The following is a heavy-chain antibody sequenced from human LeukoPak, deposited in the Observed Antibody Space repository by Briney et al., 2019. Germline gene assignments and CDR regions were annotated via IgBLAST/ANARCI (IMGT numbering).Heavy chain of an antibody. CDR3: ARGPFGNCGGGPCHFRDIDNWYDP. D-gene: IGHD2-21*01. V-gene: IGHV1-8*03. CDR1: GYTFTTYD. J-gene: IGHJ5*02. CDR2: MNPKSGDA. Sequence: ASVKVSCKASGYTFTTYDINWVRQAAGQGFKRRGWMNPKSGDAGYADKFQGRVAITRDPSINTAYLELSALTSDDTAVYYCARGPFGNCGGGPCHFRDIDNWYDPWGQGTLVTVSS.